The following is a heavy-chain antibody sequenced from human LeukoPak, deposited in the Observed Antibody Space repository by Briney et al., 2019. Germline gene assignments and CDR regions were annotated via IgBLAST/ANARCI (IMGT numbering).Heavy chain of an antibody. J-gene: IGHJ4*02. CDR1: GFTFNAYN. V-gene: IGHV1-2*02. CDR2: INPKSGGA. D-gene: IGHD3-9*01. CDR3: AREYILTAYYGDY. Sequence: DSVKVSCKASGFTFNAYNIHWVRQAPGQGLEWMGWINPKSGGANYAQKFQGRVTMTWDTSISTAYMELSRLRSDDTAVYYCAREYILTAYYGDYWGQGTLVTVSS.